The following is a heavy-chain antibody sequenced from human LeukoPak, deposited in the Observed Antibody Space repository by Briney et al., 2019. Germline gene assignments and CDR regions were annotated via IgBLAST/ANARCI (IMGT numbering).Heavy chain of an antibody. CDR2: IYHSGST. D-gene: IGHD2-21*01. V-gene: IGHV4-30-2*01. CDR1: GGSISSGGYY. CDR3: ARAPPAYCGGDCYFHWFDP. J-gene: IGHJ5*02. Sequence: SETLSLTCTVSGGSISSGGYYWSLIRQPPGKGLELIGYIYHSGSTYYNPSLKSRVTISVDRSKNQFSLKLSSVTAADTAVYYCARAPPAYCGGDCYFHWFDPWGQGTLVTVSS.